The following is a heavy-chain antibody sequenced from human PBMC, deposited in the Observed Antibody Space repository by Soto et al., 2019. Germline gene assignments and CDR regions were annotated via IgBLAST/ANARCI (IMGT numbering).Heavy chain of an antibody. V-gene: IGHV1-46*03. D-gene: IGHD3-16*02. CDR1: GYTFTSYY. Sequence: ASVKVSCKASGYTFTSYYMHWVRQAPGQGLEWMGIINPSGGSTSYAQKFQGRVTMTRDTSTSTAYMELRSLRSEDTAVYYCARAGDYDYVWGNYRDAFDIWGQGTMVTVSS. CDR3: ARAGDYDYVWGNYRDAFDI. CDR2: INPSGGST. J-gene: IGHJ3*02.